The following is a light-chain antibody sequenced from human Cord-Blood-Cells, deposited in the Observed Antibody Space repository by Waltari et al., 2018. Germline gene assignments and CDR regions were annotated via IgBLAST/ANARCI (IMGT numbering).Light chain of an antibody. J-gene: IGLJ2*01. CDR1: SSEVGGYTN. V-gene: IGLV2-11*01. CDR3: CSYAGSYTLV. Sequence: QSALTQPRPVSGSPGQSVTISCTGTSSEVGGYTNVPCYQQHPGNAPKLMIYDVSKRPSGVPDRFSGSKSGNTASLTISGLQAEDEADYYCCSYAGSYTLVFGGGTKLTVL. CDR2: DVS.